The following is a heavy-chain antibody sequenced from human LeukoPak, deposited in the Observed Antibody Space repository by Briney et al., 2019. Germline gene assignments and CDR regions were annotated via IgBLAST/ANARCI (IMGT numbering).Heavy chain of an antibody. CDR3: ARNYYDSSGYYYLFDY. V-gene: IGHV4-4*07. CDR1: GGSISGSY. D-gene: IGHD3-22*01. J-gene: IGHJ4*02. CDR2: IYTSGST. Sequence: SETLSLTCMVPGGSISGSYGSWVRPPARKGLEWIGHIYTSGSTNYNPSLKSRVTMSVDTSKNQFSLRLSSVTAADTAVYYCARNYYDSSGYYYLFDYWGQGTLVTVSS.